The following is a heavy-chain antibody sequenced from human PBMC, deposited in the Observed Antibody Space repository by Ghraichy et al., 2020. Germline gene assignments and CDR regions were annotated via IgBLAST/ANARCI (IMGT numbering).Heavy chain of an antibody. CDR3: AREYCSGGRCYFGTGGSHFDY. Sequence: SCAASGFTFSSYWMSWVRQAPGKGLEWVANIKQDGSEKYYVDSVKGRFTISRDNAKNSLYLQMNSLRAEDTAVYYCAREYCSGGRCYFGTGGSHFDYWGQGTLVTVSS. CDR2: IKQDGSEK. CDR1: GFTFSSYW. V-gene: IGHV3-7*01. D-gene: IGHD2-15*01. J-gene: IGHJ4*02.